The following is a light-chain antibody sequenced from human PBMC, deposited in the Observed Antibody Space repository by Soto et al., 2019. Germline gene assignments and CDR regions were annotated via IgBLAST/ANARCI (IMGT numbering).Light chain of an antibody. CDR2: DVT. J-gene: IGLJ1*01. CDR3: CSYASSTSYV. V-gene: IGLV2-14*01. CDR1: TSDVGGYNF. Sequence: QSVLTQPASVSGSPGQSITISCTGTTSDVGGYNFVTWYQQHPGKALKLMIHDVTTRPSGVSFRFSGSKSGTTAYLTISGLQPEDEADYYCCSYASSTSYVFGTGTKVTVL.